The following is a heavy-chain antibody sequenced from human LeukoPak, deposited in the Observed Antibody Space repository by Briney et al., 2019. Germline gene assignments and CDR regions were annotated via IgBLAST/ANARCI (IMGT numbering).Heavy chain of an antibody. D-gene: IGHD1-26*01. CDR3: ARAKPVVGMLNDI. Sequence: GGSLRLSCAASGFTLSSYWMSWVRQAPGRGLEWVANIKQDGSEKYYVDSVKGRFTISRDNAKNSLYLQMNSLRAEDTAVYYCARAKPVVGMLNDIWGQGTMVTVSS. CDR2: IKQDGSEK. V-gene: IGHV3-7*01. CDR1: GFTLSSYW. J-gene: IGHJ3*02.